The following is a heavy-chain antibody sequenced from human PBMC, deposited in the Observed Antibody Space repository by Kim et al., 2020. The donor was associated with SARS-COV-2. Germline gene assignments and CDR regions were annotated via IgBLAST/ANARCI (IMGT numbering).Heavy chain of an antibody. CDR3: TKTYGSQTENFDY. Sequence: GGSLRLSCAASGFTFSHYWMAWVRQAPGKGLEWVANIKQDGSEKYYGDSVKGRFTISRDNAKNSLYLQMNSLRGEDSAVYYCTKTYGSQTENFDYWGQGALVSVSS. CDR1: GFTFSHYW. V-gene: IGHV3-7*01. J-gene: IGHJ4*02. D-gene: IGHD4-17*01. CDR2: IKQDGSEK.